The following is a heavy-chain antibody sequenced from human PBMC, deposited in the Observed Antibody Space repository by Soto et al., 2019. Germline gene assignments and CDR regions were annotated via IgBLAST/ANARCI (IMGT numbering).Heavy chain of an antibody. CDR2: MNPNSGGT. J-gene: IGHJ4*02. CDR1: GYTFSGYF. V-gene: IGHV1-2*02. D-gene: IGHD6-13*01. Sequence: QVQLVQSGADVKKPGASVKVSCKTSGYTFSGYFMHWLRQAPGQGLEWMGWMNPNSGGTEYAQNFQGRVSMTCDTSSSTAYMELSRLRSDDTDIYYCARGYYSSSWRVFDYWGQGTLVTVSS. CDR3: ARGYYSSSWRVFDY.